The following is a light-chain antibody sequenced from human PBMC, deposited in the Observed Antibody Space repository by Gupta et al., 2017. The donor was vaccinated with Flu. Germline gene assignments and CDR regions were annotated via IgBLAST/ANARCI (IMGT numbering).Light chain of an antibody. CDR2: GAS. Sequence: IAMRHAPAPHSVSSGERATRSCKASQSVSSNLAWYQQKPGQAPRLLIYGASTRSTGIPARFSGSGSGTEFTLTISSLQSEDFAVYYCQQYNNWPPLTFGGGTKVEIK. J-gene: IGKJ4*01. CDR3: QQYNNWPPLT. CDR1: QSVSSN. V-gene: IGKV3-15*01.